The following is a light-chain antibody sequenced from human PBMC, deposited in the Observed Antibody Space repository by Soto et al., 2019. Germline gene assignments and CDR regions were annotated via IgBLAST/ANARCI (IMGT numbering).Light chain of an antibody. J-gene: IGKJ2*01. CDR1: QSVSAF. Sequence: DIQMTQSPSSLSASVGDRVTITCRTSQSVSAFLNWYQLKPGKAPKLLIYGASSLQSGVPSRFSGSGSGTGFTLTISSLQPEDFAAYYCQQSDSAPYTFGQGTKLEIK. V-gene: IGKV1-39*01. CDR2: GAS. CDR3: QQSDSAPYT.